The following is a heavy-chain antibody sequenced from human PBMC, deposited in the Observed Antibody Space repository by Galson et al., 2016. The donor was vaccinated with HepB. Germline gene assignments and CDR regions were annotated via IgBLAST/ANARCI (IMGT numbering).Heavy chain of an antibody. CDR3: VRELLDKYWTPRVVVPFDS. V-gene: IGHV1-18*04. J-gene: IGHJ4*02. CDR2: INVHNAFT. Sequence: SVKVSCKASGYTFNNYGITWVRQAPGQGLEWMAWINVHNAFTVYAHNLQGRVTLTTDTSTSTAYMELRSLRTEDTDTYYCVRELLDKYWTPRVVVPFDSWGQGTLVTVSS. D-gene: IGHD3-22*01. CDR1: GYTFNNYG.